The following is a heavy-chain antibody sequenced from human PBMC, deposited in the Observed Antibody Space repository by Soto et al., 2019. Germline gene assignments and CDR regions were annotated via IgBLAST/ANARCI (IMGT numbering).Heavy chain of an antibody. D-gene: IGHD2-15*01. J-gene: IGHJ4*02. CDR3: ARDQGYCSGGSCYVAGY. V-gene: IGHV3-74*01. CDR1: GFTFSSYR. CDR2: INSDGSTT. Sequence: GGSQRLTCAASGFTFSSYRRHRDHQAPGKGLVWVSRINSDGSTTDYADSVRGRFTLSRDNAKNTLYLQMNSLRAEDTAVYYCARDQGYCSGGSCYVAGYWGQGTLVTVSS.